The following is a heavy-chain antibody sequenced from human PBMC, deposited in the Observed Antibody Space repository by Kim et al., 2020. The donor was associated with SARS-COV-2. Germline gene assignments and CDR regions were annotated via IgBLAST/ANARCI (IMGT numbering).Heavy chain of an antibody. CDR3: ASRKDSSDWYWYYFDS. D-gene: IGHD6-19*01. CDR1: GASMSSYY. V-gene: IGHV4-59*01. J-gene: IGHJ4*01. CDR2: AYYSGNT. Sequence: SETLSLTCTVSGASMSSYYWSWIRQPPGKGLEWIGYAYYSGNTNYNPSLKSRVTISVDTSKNQVSLKVASVTAADTAVYYCASRKDSSDWYWYYFDSWG.